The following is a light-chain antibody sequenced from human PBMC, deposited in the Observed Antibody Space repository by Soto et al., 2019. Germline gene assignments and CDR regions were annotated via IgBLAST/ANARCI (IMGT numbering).Light chain of an antibody. V-gene: IGKV3-11*01. CDR1: QSVSRY. CDR3: QQRSNWPRT. Sequence: IVLTQSPATLSLSPGERATLSCRASQSVSRYLAWYQQKPGQAPRLLIYDASNRATGIPARFSGSGSGTDFTLTISSLEPEDFAVYYCQQRSNWPRTFGQGTKVDIK. J-gene: IGKJ1*01. CDR2: DAS.